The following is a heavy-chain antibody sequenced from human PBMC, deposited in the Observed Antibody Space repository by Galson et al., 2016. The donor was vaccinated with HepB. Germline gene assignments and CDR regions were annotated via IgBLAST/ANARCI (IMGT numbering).Heavy chain of an antibody. CDR1: GFSFSDYA. J-gene: IGHJ3*01. CDR2: ISYDGRDK. CDR3: AKDRGWLRYTSDGIDV. D-gene: IGHD5-12*01. Sequence: SLRLSCAVSGFSFSDYAMHWVRQAPGKGLECVAVISYDGRDKYYADSVRGRFTISRDNSKNTLDLQMNSLRPEDTALYYCAKDRGWLRYTSDGIDVWGQGTTVTVSS. V-gene: IGHV3-30*18.